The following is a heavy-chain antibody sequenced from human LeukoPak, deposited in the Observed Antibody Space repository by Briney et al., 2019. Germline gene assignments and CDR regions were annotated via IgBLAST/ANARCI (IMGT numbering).Heavy chain of an antibody. Sequence: GGSLRLSCAASGFTFRNYVMSWVRQTPEKGLEWVSAITGDGRGTNHADSVKGRFTISRDNSKNTLDLQMNSLRAEDTAVYYCANDLTRAVYSAYDFLPNLGNWGQGTLVTVSS. J-gene: IGHJ4*02. CDR1: GFTFRNYV. D-gene: IGHD5-12*01. CDR3: ANDLTRAVYSAYDFLPNLGN. V-gene: IGHV3-23*01. CDR2: ITGDGRGT.